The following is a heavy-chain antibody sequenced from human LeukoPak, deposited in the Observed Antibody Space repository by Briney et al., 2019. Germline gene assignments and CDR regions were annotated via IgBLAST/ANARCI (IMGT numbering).Heavy chain of an antibody. CDR1: GFTVSNNY. CDR3: AKVWGSSTSLFAILDY. Sequence: GGSLRLSCAASGFTVSNNYMTWVRQAPGKGLEWVSSISSSSSYIYYADSVKGRFTISRDNAKNSLYLQMNSLRAEDTAVYYCAKVWGSSTSLFAILDYWGQGTLVTVSS. CDR2: ISSSSSYI. V-gene: IGHV3-21*04. D-gene: IGHD2-2*01. J-gene: IGHJ4*02.